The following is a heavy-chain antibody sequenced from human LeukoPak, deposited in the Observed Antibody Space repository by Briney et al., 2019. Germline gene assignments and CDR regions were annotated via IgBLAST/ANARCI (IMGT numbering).Heavy chain of an antibody. D-gene: IGHD4-11*01. CDR1: GFTFSGSA. CDR3: TRHGTVTTQGTYYYMDV. V-gene: IGHV3-73*01. Sequence: PGGSLRLXCAASGFTFSGSAMHWVRQASGKALEWVGRIRSKANSYATAYAASAKGRFTISRDDSKNTAYLQMNSLKTEDTAVYYCTRHGTVTTQGTYYYMDVWGKGTTVTVSS. J-gene: IGHJ6*03. CDR2: IRSKANSYAT.